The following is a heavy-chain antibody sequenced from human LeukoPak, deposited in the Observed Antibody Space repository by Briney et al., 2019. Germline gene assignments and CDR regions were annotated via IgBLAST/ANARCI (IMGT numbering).Heavy chain of an antibody. CDR1: GFMFNTYE. D-gene: IGHD6-13*01. Sequence: GGSLRLSCAVSGFMFNTYELNWVRQAPGKGLEWVSSISSSSSYIYYADSVKGRFTISRDNAKNSLYLQMNSLRAEDTAVYYCARDRQYSSSWFDYWGQGTLVTVSS. CDR3: ARDRQYSSSWFDY. J-gene: IGHJ4*02. V-gene: IGHV3-21*01. CDR2: ISSSSSYI.